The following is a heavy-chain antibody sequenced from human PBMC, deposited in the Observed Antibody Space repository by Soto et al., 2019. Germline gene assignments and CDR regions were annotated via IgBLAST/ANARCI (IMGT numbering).Heavy chain of an antibody. CDR1: VGSISIVDDF. J-gene: IGHJ6*02. D-gene: IGHD1-20*01. CDR3: ARDRAKWKDYYYYGMDV. Sequence: QVKLQEPGPGLVKPSQTLSLTGTVPVGSISIVDDFWPWIRHPPGKGLEWIGYIYYSGSTYYNPSLKSRLTMSVDTSKNQFSLKLSSVTAADTAVYYCARDRAKWKDYYYYGMDVWGQGTTVTVSS. CDR2: IYYSGST. V-gene: IGHV4-30-4*01.